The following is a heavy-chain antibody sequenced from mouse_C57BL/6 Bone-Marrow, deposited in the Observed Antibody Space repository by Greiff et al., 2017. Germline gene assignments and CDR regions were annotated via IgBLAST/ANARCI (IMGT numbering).Heavy chain of an antibody. CDR1: GYTFTSYT. CDR3: ARVYYGYDGFAY. Sequence: QVQLQQSGAELARPGASVKMSCKASGYTFTSYTMHWVKQRPGQGLEWIGYINPSSGYTKYNQKFKDKATLTADKASSTAYMQLSSLTSEDSAVYYCARVYYGYDGFAYWGQGTLVTVSA. J-gene: IGHJ3*01. V-gene: IGHV1-4*01. CDR2: INPSSGYT. D-gene: IGHD2-2*01.